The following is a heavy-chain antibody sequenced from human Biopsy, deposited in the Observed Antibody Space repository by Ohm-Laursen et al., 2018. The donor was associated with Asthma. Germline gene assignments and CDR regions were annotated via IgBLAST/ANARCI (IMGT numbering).Heavy chain of an antibody. Sequence: TLSLTCSLSSGSGGYMRSGNFYWSWIRQPPGKGLESIGHVYYSGSTNYNPSLKSRVTISIDASKNQFSLKLTSVTAADTAVYYCARGVDRVTGLLDHFDSWGLGTLVTVSS. CDR2: VYYSGST. CDR1: SGSGGYMRSGNFY. D-gene: IGHD2-21*02. V-gene: IGHV4-61*01. J-gene: IGHJ4*02. CDR3: ARGVDRVTGLLDHFDS.